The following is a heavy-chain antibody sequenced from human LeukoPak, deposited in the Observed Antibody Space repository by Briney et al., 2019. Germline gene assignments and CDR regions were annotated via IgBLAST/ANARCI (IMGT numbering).Heavy chain of an antibody. V-gene: IGHV3-23*01. CDR3: AKDQTSSGYYPPEPSVDMDV. CDR2: ISGSGGST. Sequence: GGSLRLSCAASGFTFSSYAMSWVRQAPGKGLEWVSAISGSGGSTYYADSVKGRFTISRDNSKNTLYLQMNSLRAEDTAVYYCAKDQTSSGYYPPEPSVDMDVSGKGTTVTVSS. J-gene: IGHJ6*03. D-gene: IGHD3-22*01. CDR1: GFTFSSYA.